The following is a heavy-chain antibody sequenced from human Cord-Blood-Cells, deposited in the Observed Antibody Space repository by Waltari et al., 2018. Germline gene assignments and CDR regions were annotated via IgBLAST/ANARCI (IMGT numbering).Heavy chain of an antibody. Sequence: QVQLQESGPGLVKPSETLDLTGTVLGGSISSYYWSWIRQPAGKGLEWIGRIYTSGSTNYNPSLKSRVTMSVDTSKNQFSLKLSSVTAADTAVYYCARSPRGAYGDYFDYWGQGTLVTVSS. CDR3: ARSPRGAYGDYFDY. CDR2: IYTSGST. D-gene: IGHD4-17*01. CDR1: GGSISSYY. V-gene: IGHV4-4*07. J-gene: IGHJ4*02.